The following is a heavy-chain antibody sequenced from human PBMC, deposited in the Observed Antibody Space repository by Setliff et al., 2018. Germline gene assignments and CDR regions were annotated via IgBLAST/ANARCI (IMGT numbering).Heavy chain of an antibody. Sequence: SETLSLTCTVSGGSINSISYYWGWVRQPPGKGLEWIGSIYYSGSTYYNPSLKSSVTISIDTSKNQFSLKLSSVTAADTAIYYCARHDARGYYYYMDVWGEGTTVTVSS. CDR2: IYYSGST. D-gene: IGHD3-10*01. CDR1: GGSINSISYY. J-gene: IGHJ6*03. CDR3: ARHDARGYYYYMDV. V-gene: IGHV4-39*01.